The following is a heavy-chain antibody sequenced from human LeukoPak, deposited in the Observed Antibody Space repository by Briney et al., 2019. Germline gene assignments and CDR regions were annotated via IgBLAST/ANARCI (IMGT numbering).Heavy chain of an antibody. V-gene: IGHV3-30*12. J-gene: IGHJ2*01. CDR1: GFSFSGFG. Sequence: GGSLRLSCAASGFSFSGFGMHWVRQAPGKGPEWVAVIWYDGSNTYYADSVKGRFTISRDNSKNTVYLQMNSLRGDDTAVYYCARVAVAPIRDWYSDLWGRGTLVSVS. D-gene: IGHD6-19*01. CDR2: IWYDGSNT. CDR3: ARVAVAPIRDWYSDL.